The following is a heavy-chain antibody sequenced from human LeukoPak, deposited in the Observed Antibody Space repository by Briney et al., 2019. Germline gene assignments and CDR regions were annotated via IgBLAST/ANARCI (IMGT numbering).Heavy chain of an antibody. CDR3: AREAVTRNYFDY. D-gene: IGHD4-17*01. J-gene: IGHJ4*02. Sequence: GGSLRVSCAASGFTVSSNYMNWVRQAPGKGLEWVSVIYSGGSTYYADSVKGRFTISRDNSKNTLYLQMNSLRAEDTAVYYCAREAVTRNYFDYWGQGTLVTVSS. CDR1: GFTVSSNY. V-gene: IGHV3-53*01. CDR2: IYSGGST.